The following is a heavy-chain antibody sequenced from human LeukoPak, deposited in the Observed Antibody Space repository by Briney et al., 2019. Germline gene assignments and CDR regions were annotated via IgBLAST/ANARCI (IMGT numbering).Heavy chain of an antibody. CDR3: ARALGGSYYDY. J-gene: IGHJ4*02. Sequence: SETLSLTCTVSGGSISSGSYYWSWIRQPAGKGLEWIGRIYTSGSTNYNPSLKSRVTISVDTSKNQFSLKLSSVTAADTAVYYCARALGGSYYDYWGQGTLVTVSS. CDR1: GGSISSGSYY. D-gene: IGHD3-16*01. CDR2: IYTSGST. V-gene: IGHV4-61*02.